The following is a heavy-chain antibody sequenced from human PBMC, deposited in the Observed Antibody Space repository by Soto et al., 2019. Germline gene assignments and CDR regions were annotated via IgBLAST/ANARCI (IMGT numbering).Heavy chain of an antibody. V-gene: IGHV3-11*05. CDR2: ISSSTSHT. D-gene: IGHD6-13*01. CDR3: ARGRGAAADYFDF. CDR1: GFTFSDYY. Sequence: LRLSCAVSGFTFSDYYMTWIRQAPGKGLEWVSYISSSTSHTNYADSVKGRFTISRDNAKNSLFLQMNSLRAEDTAVYYCARGRGAAADYFDFWGQETLVTVSS. J-gene: IGHJ4*02.